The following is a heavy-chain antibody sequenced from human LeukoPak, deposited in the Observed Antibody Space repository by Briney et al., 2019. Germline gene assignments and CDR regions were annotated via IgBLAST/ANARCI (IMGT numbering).Heavy chain of an antibody. V-gene: IGHV3-30*01. J-gene: IGHJ4*02. Sequence: GRSLRLSCAASGFTFSSYAMHWVRQAPGKGLEWVAVISYDGSNKYYADSVKGRFTISRDNSKNTLYLQMNSLRAEDTAVYYCVRAPQWELSFFDYWGQGTLVTVSS. CDR2: ISYDGSNK. CDR3: VRAPQWELSFFDY. D-gene: IGHD1-26*01. CDR1: GFTFSSYA.